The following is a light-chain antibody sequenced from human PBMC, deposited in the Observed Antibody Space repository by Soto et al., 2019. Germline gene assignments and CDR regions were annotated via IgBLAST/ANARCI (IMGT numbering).Light chain of an antibody. J-gene: IGKJ1*01. CDR3: QQYDSSPRT. CDR2: GTS. CDR1: QSVSSSY. Sequence: EIVMTQSPATLSVSPGERATLSCRASQSVSSSYLAWYQQKPGQAPRLLISGTSNRAAGIPDRFSGSGSGTDFTLTISRLEPEDFAVYYCQQYDSSPRTFGQGTNVDIK. V-gene: IGKV3-20*01.